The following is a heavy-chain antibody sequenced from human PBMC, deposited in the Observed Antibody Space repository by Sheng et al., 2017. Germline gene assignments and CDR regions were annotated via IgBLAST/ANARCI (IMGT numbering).Heavy chain of an antibody. Sequence: QVQLVQSGAEVKKPGSSVKVSCTTSGGSFSNHALSWLRQAPGQGPEWMGGIIPIFGSTNYAQKFQGRVTISADETTSTAYMELRSLRSEDTAMYYCARDISNGMFDPWGQGTLVTVSS. J-gene: IGHJ5*02. CDR1: GGSFSNHA. CDR3: ARDISNGMFDP. CDR2: IIPIFGST. V-gene: IGHV1-69*13. D-gene: IGHD2-8*01.